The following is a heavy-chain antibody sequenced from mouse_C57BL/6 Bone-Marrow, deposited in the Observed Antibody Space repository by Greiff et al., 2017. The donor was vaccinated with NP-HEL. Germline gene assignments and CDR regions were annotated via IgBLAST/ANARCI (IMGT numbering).Heavy chain of an antibody. D-gene: IGHD2-4*01. CDR2: IDPNSGGT. CDR1: GYTFTSYW. Sequence: VQLQQPGAELVKPGASVKLSCKASGYTFTSYWMHWVKQRPGRGLEWIGRIDPNSGGTKYNEKFKSKATLTVDKPSSTAYMQLSSLTSEESAVYYCARTIYYHYGPYYCDDWGQGTTLTVSS. V-gene: IGHV1-72*01. CDR3: ARTIYYHYGPYYCDD. J-gene: IGHJ2*01.